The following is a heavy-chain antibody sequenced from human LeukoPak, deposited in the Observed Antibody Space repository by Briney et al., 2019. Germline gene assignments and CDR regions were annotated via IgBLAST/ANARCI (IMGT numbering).Heavy chain of an antibody. CDR2: ISSSSSYI. D-gene: IGHD3-9*01. CDR3: ARAGCRERYFDWLSFGENYYYYGMDV. Sequence: GGSLRLSCAASGFTFSSYSMNWVRQAPGKGLEWVSSISSSSSYIYYADSVKGRFTISRDNAKNSLYLQMNSLRAEDTAVYYCARAGCRERYFDWLSFGENYYYYGMDVWGQGTTVTVSS. V-gene: IGHV3-21*04. CDR1: GFTFSSYS. J-gene: IGHJ6*02.